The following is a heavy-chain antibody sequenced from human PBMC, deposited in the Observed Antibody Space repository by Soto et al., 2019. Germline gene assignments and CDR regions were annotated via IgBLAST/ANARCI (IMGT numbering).Heavy chain of an antibody. J-gene: IGHJ4*02. V-gene: IGHV3-7*01. D-gene: IGHD1-26*01. CDR3: ARETSADGF. CDR1: GFRFNDYW. Sequence: EVQLVESGGGLVQPGGSLRLSCAASGFRFNDYWMTWVRQAPEKGLEWVANIKQDGSEKYYADSVKGRFTISRDNAEKSLYLQMNSLRAEDTAVYYCARETSADGFWGQGTLVTVSS. CDR2: IKQDGSEK.